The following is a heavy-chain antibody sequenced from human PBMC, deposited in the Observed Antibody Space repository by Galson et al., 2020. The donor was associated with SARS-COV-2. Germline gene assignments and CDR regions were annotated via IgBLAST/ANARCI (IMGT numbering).Heavy chain of an antibody. D-gene: IGHD6-19*01. CDR2: IYYSGST. V-gene: IGHV4-59*01. CDR3: ARDLALYSSGWNGWFDP. CDR1: GGSISSYY. J-gene: IGHJ5*02. Sequence: SETLSLTCTVCGGSISSYYWSWVRQAPGKGLEWIGYIYYSGSTNYNPSLKSRVTISVDTSKNQFSLKLSSVTAADTAVYYCARDLALYSSGWNGWFDPWGQGTLVTVSS.